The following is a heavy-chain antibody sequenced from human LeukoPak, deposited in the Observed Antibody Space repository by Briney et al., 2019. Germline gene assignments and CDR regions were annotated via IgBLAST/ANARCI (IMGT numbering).Heavy chain of an antibody. J-gene: IGHJ6*03. CDR1: GGTFSSYA. CDR2: IIPIFGTA. CDR3: AVGSQQHIDYYYYYYMDV. D-gene: IGHD6-13*01. Sequence: SVKVSCKASGGTFSSYAISWVRQAPGQGLEWMGGIIPIFGTANYAQKFQGRVTITTDESTRTAYMELSSLRSEDTAVYYCAVGSQQHIDYYYYYYMDVWGKGTTVTVSS. V-gene: IGHV1-69*05.